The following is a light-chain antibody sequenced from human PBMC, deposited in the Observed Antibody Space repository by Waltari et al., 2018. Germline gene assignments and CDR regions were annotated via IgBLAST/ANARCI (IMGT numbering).Light chain of an antibody. CDR1: DFVGKT. CDR3: QVWDSDRDHYV. J-gene: IGLJ1*01. Sequence: SSALIPPPSVSVAPGNPATITCGGRDFVGKTVNWYLQKSGQAPTLVIYHNSNRPSGIPQRVSGSKSGGTAALTINRVEAGDEGDYFCQVWDSDRDHYVFGSGTTVSVL. V-gene: IGLV3-21*01. CDR2: HNS.